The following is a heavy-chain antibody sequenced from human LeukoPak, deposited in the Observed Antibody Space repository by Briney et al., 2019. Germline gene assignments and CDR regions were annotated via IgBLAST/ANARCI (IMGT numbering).Heavy chain of an antibody. V-gene: IGHV3-11*01. CDR2: ISSSGSTI. J-gene: IGHJ6*02. D-gene: IGHD5-18*01. Sequence: GGSLRLSCAASGFTFSDYYMSWIRQAPGKGLEWVSYISSSGSTIYYADSVEGRFTISRDNAKNSLYLQMNSLRAEDTAVYYCASTVDTAMVNDYYYYGMDVWGQGTTVTVSS. CDR1: GFTFSDYY. CDR3: ASTVDTAMVNDYYYYGMDV.